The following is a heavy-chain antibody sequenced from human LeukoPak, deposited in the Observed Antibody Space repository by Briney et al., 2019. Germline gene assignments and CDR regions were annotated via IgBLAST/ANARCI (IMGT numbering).Heavy chain of an antibody. Sequence: PSETLSLTCTVSGGSISSYYWSWIRQPPGKGLEWIGYIYYSGSTNYNPSLKSRVTISVDTSKNQFSLKLSSVTAADTAVYYYARERGLNNWFDPWGQGTLVTVSS. CDR3: ARERGLNNWFDP. V-gene: IGHV4-59*01. CDR2: IYYSGST. J-gene: IGHJ5*02. CDR1: GGSISSYY.